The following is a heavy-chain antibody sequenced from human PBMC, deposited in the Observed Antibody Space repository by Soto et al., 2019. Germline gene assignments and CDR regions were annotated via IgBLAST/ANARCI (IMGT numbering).Heavy chain of an antibody. CDR2: IKQDGSEK. CDR1: GFTFSSYW. D-gene: IGHD1-26*01. V-gene: IGHV3-7*03. CDR3: TRVIIVGAHFDY. J-gene: IGHJ4*02. Sequence: GGSLRLSXAASGFTFSSYWMSWVRQAPGKGLEWVANIKQDGSEKYYVDSVKGRFTISRDNAKNSLYLQMNSLRAEDTAVYYCTRVIIVGAHFDYWGQGTLVTVSS.